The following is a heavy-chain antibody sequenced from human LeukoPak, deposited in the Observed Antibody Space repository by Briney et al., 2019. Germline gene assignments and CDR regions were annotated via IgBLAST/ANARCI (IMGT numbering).Heavy chain of an antibody. CDR1: SLTFSSYV. Sequence: GGSLRLSCGASSLTFSSYVMSWVRQAPGKGLEWVSTVSTTGGSTYYADSVKGRFTISRDNAKNSLYLQMNSLRAEDTAVYYCARDGVAGGFDYWGQGILVTVSS. CDR3: ARDGVAGGFDY. V-gene: IGHV3-23*01. J-gene: IGHJ4*02. CDR2: VSTTGGST. D-gene: IGHD6-19*01.